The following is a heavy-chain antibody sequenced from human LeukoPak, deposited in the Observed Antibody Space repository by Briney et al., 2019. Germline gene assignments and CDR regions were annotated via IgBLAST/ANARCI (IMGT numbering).Heavy chain of an antibody. J-gene: IGHJ4*02. CDR3: AKRGVVIRVILVGFHKEAYYFDS. Sequence: GGSLRLSCAVSGITLSNYGMSWVRQAPGKGLEWVAGISGSAGGTNYADSVKGRFTISRDNSKNALYLQMNRLRAEDTAVYFCAKRGVVIRVILVGFHKEAYYFDSWGQGTLVTVSS. CDR1: GITLSNYG. V-gene: IGHV3-23*01. CDR2: ISGSAGGT. D-gene: IGHD3-22*01.